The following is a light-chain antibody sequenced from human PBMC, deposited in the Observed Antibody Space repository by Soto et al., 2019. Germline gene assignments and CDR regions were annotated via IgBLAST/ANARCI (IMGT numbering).Light chain of an antibody. Sequence: IVYAQSPATLSFSPGQTATLSSRASQSVSSFVGWYQQKAGQAPRLLIYDASKGAGGIPGRFSGSGSGTDFTLTISSLEDEDFAVYCCQQRRNWPSFGQGTRVEIK. V-gene: IGKV3-11*01. CDR2: DAS. J-gene: IGKJ5*01. CDR3: QQRRNWPS. CDR1: QSVSSF.